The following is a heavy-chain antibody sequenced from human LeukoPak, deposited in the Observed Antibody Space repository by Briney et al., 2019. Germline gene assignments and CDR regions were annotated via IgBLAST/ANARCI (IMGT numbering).Heavy chain of an antibody. D-gene: IGHD6-19*01. J-gene: IGHJ4*02. CDR3: ARGGWYYFDY. CDR2: INPNRGYT. V-gene: IGHV1-46*01. CDR1: GYTFTDYY. Sequence: ASVKVSCKAPGYTFTDYYVHWVRQAPGQGLEWMGWINPNRGYTHSPQKFQGRVTMTRDTSTSTVYMELSSLRSEDTAVYYCARGGWYYFDYWGQGTLVTVSS.